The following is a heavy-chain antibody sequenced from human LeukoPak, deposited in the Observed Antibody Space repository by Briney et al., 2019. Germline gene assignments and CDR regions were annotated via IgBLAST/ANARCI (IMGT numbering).Heavy chain of an antibody. CDR1: GYTFTSYG. CDR2: ISAYDGNT. J-gene: IGHJ4*02. CDR3: AKERNIRAGATD. Sequence: GASVKVSCKASGYTFTSYGISWVRQAPGQGLEWMGWISAYDGNTNYAQKFQGRATMTTDTSTSTACMELRSLRYDDTAVYYCAKERNIRAGATDWGQGTLVTVSS. V-gene: IGHV1-18*01. D-gene: IGHD4/OR15-4a*01.